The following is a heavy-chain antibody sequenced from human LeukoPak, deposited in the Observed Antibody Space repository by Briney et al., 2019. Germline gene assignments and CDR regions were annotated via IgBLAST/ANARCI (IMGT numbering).Heavy chain of an antibody. J-gene: IGHJ6*03. V-gene: IGHV4-4*07. D-gene: IGHD3-3*01. CDR2: VYTSGST. CDR1: GGSISGYY. Sequence: SETLSLTCSVSGGSISGYYWTWIRQPAGKGLEWIGRVYTSGSTHYNPSLKTRLTMSVDTSKNQFSLKLSSVTAADTAVYYCARGLGGGVVTTYYYYYMDVWGKGTTVTVSS. CDR3: ARGLGGGVVTTYYYYYMDV.